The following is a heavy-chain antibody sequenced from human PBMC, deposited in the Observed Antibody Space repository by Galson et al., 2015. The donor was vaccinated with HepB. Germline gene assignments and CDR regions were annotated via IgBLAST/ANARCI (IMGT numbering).Heavy chain of an antibody. CDR2: ISGSGGST. Sequence: SLRLSCAASGFTFSSYAMSWVRQAPGKGLEWVSAISGSGGSTYYADSVKGRFTISRDNSKNTLYLQMNSLRAEDTAVYYCAKGKGYCSGGSCYFAPVPGDYYMDVWGKGTTVTVSS. CDR3: AKGKGYCSGGSCYFAPVPGDYYMDV. D-gene: IGHD2-15*01. CDR1: GFTFSSYA. J-gene: IGHJ6*03. V-gene: IGHV3-23*01.